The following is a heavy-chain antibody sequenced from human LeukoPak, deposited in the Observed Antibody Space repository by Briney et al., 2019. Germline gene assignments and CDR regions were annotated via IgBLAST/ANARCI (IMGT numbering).Heavy chain of an antibody. V-gene: IGHV4-30-4*08. D-gene: IGHD3-22*01. Sequence: PSETLSLTCAVYGGSFSGYYWSWIRQPPGKGLEWIGYIYYSGSTYYNPSLKSRVTISVDTSKNQFSLKLSSVTAADTAVYYCASTYYDSSGVLFDYWGQGTLVTVSS. CDR1: GGSFSGYY. CDR2: IYYSGST. CDR3: ASTYYDSSGVLFDY. J-gene: IGHJ4*02.